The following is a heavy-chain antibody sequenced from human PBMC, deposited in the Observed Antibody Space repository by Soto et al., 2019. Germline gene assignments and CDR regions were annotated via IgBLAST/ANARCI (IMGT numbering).Heavy chain of an antibody. V-gene: IGHV3-23*01. CDR3: AKVETLIVVVYDAFDI. CDR1: GFTFSSYA. D-gene: IGHD2-21*01. Sequence: EVQLLESGGGLVQPGGSLRLSCAASGFTFSSYAMSWVRQAPGKGLEWVSAIRGSGGSTYYADSVKGRFTISRDNSKNTLYLQMNSLRAEDTAVYYCAKVETLIVVVYDAFDIWGQGTMVTVSS. CDR2: IRGSGGST. J-gene: IGHJ3*02.